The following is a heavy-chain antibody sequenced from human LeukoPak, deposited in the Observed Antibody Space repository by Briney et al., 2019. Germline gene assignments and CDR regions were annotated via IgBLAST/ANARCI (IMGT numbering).Heavy chain of an antibody. CDR2: IIPIFGTA. V-gene: IGHV1-69*13. CDR1: GGTFSSYA. Sequence: SVTVSCKASGGTFSSYAISWVRQAPGQGLEWMGGIIPIFGTANYAQKFQGRVTITADESTSTAYMELSSLRSEDTAVYYCARAPWNYDRPTGFDYWGQGTLVTVSS. CDR3: ARAPWNYDRPTGFDY. J-gene: IGHJ4*02. D-gene: IGHD1-7*01.